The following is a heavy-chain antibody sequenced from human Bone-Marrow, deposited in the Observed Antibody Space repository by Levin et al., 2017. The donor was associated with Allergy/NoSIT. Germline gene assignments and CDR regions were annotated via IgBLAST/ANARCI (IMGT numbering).Heavy chain of an antibody. V-gene: IGHV3-21*01. CDR2: ISSSSSYI. D-gene: IGHD2-2*01. CDR1: GFTFSSYS. Sequence: PGGSLRLSCAASGFTFSSYSMNWVRQAPGKGLEWVSSISSSSSYIYYADSVKGRFTISRDNAKNSLYLQMNSLRAEDTAVYYCARVNVRVVSSTSCYDAFDIWGQGTMVTVSS. CDR3: ARVNVRVVSSTSCYDAFDI. J-gene: IGHJ3*02.